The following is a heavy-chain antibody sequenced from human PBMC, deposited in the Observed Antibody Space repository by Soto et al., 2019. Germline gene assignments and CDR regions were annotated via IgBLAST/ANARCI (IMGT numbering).Heavy chain of an antibody. CDR2: INPNSGGT. Sequence: ASVKVSCRASGYTFTGYYMHWVRQAPGQGLEWMGWINPNSGGTNYAQKFQGWVTMTRDTSISTAYMELSRLRSDDTAVYYCARSMGYCSGGSCYGDNWFDPWGQGTLVTVSS. V-gene: IGHV1-2*04. CDR1: GYTFTGYY. D-gene: IGHD2-15*01. CDR3: ARSMGYCSGGSCYGDNWFDP. J-gene: IGHJ5*02.